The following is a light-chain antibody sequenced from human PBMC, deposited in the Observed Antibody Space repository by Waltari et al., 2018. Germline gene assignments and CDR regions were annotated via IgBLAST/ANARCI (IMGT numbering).Light chain of an antibody. CDR3: QQNYRTPT. CDR2: AAS. CDR1: QDIDRY. V-gene: IGKV1-39*01. J-gene: IGKJ4*01. Sequence: DVQVTQSPSSLSASVGDSVTITCRTSQDIDRYLIWYQQKPGTAPKLLIYAASYLQSGVPSRFSGGCSGTDFSLTISSLQPEDFAVYYCQQNYRTPTFGGGTKVEVK.